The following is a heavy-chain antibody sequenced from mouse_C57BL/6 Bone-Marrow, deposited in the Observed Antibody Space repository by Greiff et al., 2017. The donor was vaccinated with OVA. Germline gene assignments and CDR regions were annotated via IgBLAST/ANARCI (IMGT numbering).Heavy chain of an antibody. CDR1: GFTFSDYG. D-gene: IGHD2-4*01. J-gene: IGHJ2*01. CDR3: AREITDYFDY. Sequence: EVMLVESGGGLVKPGGSLKLSCAASGFTFSDYGMHWVRQAPEKGLEWVAYISSGSSTIYYADTVQGRVTISRDNAKNTLFLQMTSVRSEDTAMDYCAREITDYFDYWGQGTTLTVSS. V-gene: IGHV5-17*01. CDR2: ISSGSSTI.